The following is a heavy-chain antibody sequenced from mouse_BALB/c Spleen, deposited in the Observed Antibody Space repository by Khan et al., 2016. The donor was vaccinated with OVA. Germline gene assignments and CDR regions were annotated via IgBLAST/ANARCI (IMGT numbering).Heavy chain of an antibody. Sequence: EVELVESGGGVVKPGGSLKLSCSAFGFTFSSFAMSWVRQTPEKRLEWVATISSGGHYTFYPDSVKGRFTISRDNARNTLYLQMSSLRSEDTAMYYCARSLVDYYARDYWGQGTSVTVAS. CDR1: GFTFSSFA. D-gene: IGHD2-2*01. V-gene: IGHV5-9-3*01. CDR2: ISSGGHYT. J-gene: IGHJ4*01. CDR3: ARSLVDYYARDY.